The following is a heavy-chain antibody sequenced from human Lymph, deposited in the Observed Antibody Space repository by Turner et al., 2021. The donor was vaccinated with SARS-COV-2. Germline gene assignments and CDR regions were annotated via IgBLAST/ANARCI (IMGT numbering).Heavy chain of an antibody. V-gene: IGHV3-33*01. CDR3: ARGRPNGYYSAFDI. D-gene: IGHD3-3*01. Sequence: QVQLVESGGGVVQPGRPLRRSCAASGFTLSSYGMHWARQAPGKGLEWVAVIWYDGSNKYYADSVKGRFTISRDNSKNTLYLQMNSLRAEDTAVYYCARGRPNGYYSAFDIWGQGTMVTVSS. CDR1: GFTLSSYG. CDR2: IWYDGSNK. J-gene: IGHJ3*02.